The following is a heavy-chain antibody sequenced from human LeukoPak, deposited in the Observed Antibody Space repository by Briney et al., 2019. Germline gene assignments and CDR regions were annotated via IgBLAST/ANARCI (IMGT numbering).Heavy chain of an antibody. V-gene: IGHV3-7*05. J-gene: IGHJ6*02. D-gene: IGHD4-17*01. Sequence: PGVSLTLSCEVSRFTFSNYWTSWVRQAPGKGLEWVATINQDAGGKYHVDTVKGRFTISRENAKSSLSLQMNSRRAEDTAVYYCARERVDYGDWSRYYHYGMDVWGQGTTVTVT. CDR3: ARERVDYGDWSRYYHYGMDV. CDR2: INQDAGGK. CDR1: RFTFSNYW.